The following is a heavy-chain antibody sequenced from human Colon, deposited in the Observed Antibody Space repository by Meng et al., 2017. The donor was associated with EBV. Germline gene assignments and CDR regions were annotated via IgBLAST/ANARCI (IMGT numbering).Heavy chain of an antibody. D-gene: IGHD5-18*01. V-gene: IGHV4-30-4*01. Sequence: GPELCKPFPSPSLSRHVFWCHISREYIYVRCNPQPPRQGLVLIGHDNYRGTTSYQPFLKSRIIISVETANNQFSLKFSFGSAADTAGYYWARVGWRQWSFDFWGRGTLVTVSS. CDR3: ARVGWRQWSFDF. CDR2: DNYRGTT. J-gene: IGHJ2*01. CDR1: CHISREYIY.